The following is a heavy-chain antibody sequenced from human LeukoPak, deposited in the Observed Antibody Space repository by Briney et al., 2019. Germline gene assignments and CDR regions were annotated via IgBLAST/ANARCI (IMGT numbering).Heavy chain of an antibody. Sequence: PSQTLSLTCTVSGGSISSGSYYWSWIRQPAGKGLEWIGRIYTSGSTNYNPSLKSRVTMSVDTSKNQFSLKLSSVTAADTAVYYCARETFTNVDIVPYVKSYYYYYMDVWGKGTTVTISS. J-gene: IGHJ6*03. CDR2: IYTSGST. V-gene: IGHV4-61*02. D-gene: IGHD5-12*01. CDR3: ARETFTNVDIVPYVKSYYYYYMDV. CDR1: GGSISSGSYY.